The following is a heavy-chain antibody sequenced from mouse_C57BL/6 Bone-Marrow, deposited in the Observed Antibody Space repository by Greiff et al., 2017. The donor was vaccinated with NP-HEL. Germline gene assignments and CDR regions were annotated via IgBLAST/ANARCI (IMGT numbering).Heavy chain of an antibody. CDR3: TGWGYCYDF. Sequence: QVHVKQSGAELVRPGASVTLSCKASGYTFTDYEMHWVKQTPVHGLEWIGAIDPETGGTAYNQKFKGKAILTADKSSSTAYMELRSLTSEDSAVYYCTGWGYCYDFWGQGTTLTVSS. J-gene: IGHJ2*01. CDR2: IDPETGGT. CDR1: GYTFTDYE. V-gene: IGHV1-15*01.